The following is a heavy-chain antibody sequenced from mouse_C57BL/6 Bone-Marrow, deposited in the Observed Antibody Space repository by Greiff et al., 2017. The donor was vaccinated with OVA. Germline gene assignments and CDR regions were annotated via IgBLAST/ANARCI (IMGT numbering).Heavy chain of an antibody. CDR1: GFTFSSYG. Sequence: EVQLQQSGGDLVKPGGSLKLSYAASGFTFSSYGMSWVRQTPDKRLEWVATISSGGSYTYYPDSVKGRFTISRDNAKNTLYLQMSSLKSEDTAMYYCARDAKDYFDYWGQGTTLTVSS. CDR3: ARDAKDYFDY. V-gene: IGHV5-6*01. J-gene: IGHJ2*01. D-gene: IGHD6-1*01. CDR2: ISSGGSYT.